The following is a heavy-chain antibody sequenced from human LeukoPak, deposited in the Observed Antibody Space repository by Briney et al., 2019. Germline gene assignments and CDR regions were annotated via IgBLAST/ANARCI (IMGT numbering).Heavy chain of an antibody. J-gene: IGHJ4*02. Sequence: SETLSLTCTASGGSISSSSYYWGWIRQPPGKGLEWIGSIYYSGSTYYNPSLKSRVTISVDTSKNQFSLKLSSVTAADTAVYYCAKDREGGYFDYWGQGTLVTVSS. CDR1: GGSISSSSYY. D-gene: IGHD1-26*01. CDR2: IYYSGST. V-gene: IGHV4-39*02. CDR3: AKDREGGYFDY.